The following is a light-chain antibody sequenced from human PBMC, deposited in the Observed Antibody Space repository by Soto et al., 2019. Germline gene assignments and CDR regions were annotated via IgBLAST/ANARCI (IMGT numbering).Light chain of an antibody. CDR2: AAS. J-gene: IGKJ2*01. CDR1: QSISNY. Sequence: DIQLTQSPSSLSASVGDRVTITCRASQSISNYLNWYYQKPGKAPKLLIYAASSLQRGVPSRFSGSGSGTDFTLTVSSLQPEDFATYYCQQCYITPYTFGQGTKLEIK. V-gene: IGKV1-39*01. CDR3: QQCYITPYT.